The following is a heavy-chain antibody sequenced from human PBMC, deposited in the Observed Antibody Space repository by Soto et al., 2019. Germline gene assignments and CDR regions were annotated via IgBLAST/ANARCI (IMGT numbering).Heavy chain of an antibody. D-gene: IGHD6-19*01. CDR1: GVTLGDYW. CDR3: AGGIGWESYI. J-gene: IGHJ4*02. CDR2: IGQDGSEK. V-gene: IGHV3-7*05. Sequence: EVHLVESGGALVQPGGSLRLSCAASGVTLGDYWMNWVRQAPGKGLEWVANIGQDGSEKNYVDSVKGRLTISRDNTRNSLYLQMNNLRFEDTAVYFCAGGIGWESYIWGPGTHVTVSS.